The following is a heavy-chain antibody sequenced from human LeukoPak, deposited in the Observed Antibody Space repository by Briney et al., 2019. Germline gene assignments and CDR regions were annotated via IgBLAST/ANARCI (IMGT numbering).Heavy chain of an antibody. V-gene: IGHV1-2*02. CDR1: GYTFTSYY. CDR2: INPNSGGT. Sequence: ASVKVSCKASGYTFTSYYMHWVRQAPGQGLEWMGWINPNSGGTNYAQKFQGRVTMTRDTSISTAYMELNRLRSGDTAVYYCARDRDYGSGIFDYWGQGTLVTVSS. D-gene: IGHD3-10*01. CDR3: ARDRDYGSGIFDY. J-gene: IGHJ4*02.